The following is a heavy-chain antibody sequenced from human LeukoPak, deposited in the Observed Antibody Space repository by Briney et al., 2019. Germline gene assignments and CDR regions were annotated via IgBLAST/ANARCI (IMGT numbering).Heavy chain of an antibody. CDR2: INHSGGT. J-gene: IGHJ4*02. CDR3: ARGVDYYGV. CDR1: GGSFSGYS. V-gene: IGHV4-34*01. D-gene: IGHD3-10*01. Sequence: SETLSLTCAVYGGSFSGYSCNWIRQPPVKGLEWIGEINHSGGTNYHPSLKSRVTISVDTSKKQFSLKLSSVTAADTAVYYCARGVDYYGVWGQGTLVTVSS.